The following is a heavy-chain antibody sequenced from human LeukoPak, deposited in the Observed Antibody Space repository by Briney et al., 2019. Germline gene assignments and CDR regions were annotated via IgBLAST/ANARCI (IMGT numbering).Heavy chain of an antibody. V-gene: IGHV3-30*02. CDR3: AKDLNDYGGTAFDY. D-gene: IGHD4-23*01. J-gene: IGHJ4*02. CDR2: IRYDGSNK. Sequence: AGGSLRLPCAASGFTFSSYGMHWVRQAPGKGRAWVAFIRYDGSNKYYADSVKGRFTIARDNSKTTLYLQMDSLRAEDTAVYYCAKDLNDYGGTAFDYWGRGTLVTVSS. CDR1: GFTFSSYG.